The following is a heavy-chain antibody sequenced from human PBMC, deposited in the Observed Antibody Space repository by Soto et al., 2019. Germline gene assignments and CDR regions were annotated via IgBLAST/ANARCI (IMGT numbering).Heavy chain of an antibody. CDR1: GFTFSSYG. CDR3: AKAEVKDYDYVWGSYRPLDYYGMDV. J-gene: IGHJ6*02. CDR2: ISYDGSNK. Sequence: GGSLRLSCAASGFTFSSYGMHWVRQAPGKGLEWVAVISYDGSNKYYADSVKGRFTISRDNSKNTLYLQMNSLRAEDTAVYYCAKAEVKDYDYVWGSYRPLDYYGMDVWGQGTTVTVSS. V-gene: IGHV3-30*18. D-gene: IGHD3-16*02.